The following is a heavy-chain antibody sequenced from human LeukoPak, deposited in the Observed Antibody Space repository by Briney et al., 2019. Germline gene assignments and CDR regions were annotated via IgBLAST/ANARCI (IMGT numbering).Heavy chain of an antibody. J-gene: IGHJ4*02. D-gene: IGHD4-11*01. CDR3: TTLDYSNYVGGNY. CDR2: IERKTDGGTT. CDR1: GFTVSNAW. Sequence: PGGSLRLSCAASGFTVSNAWMSWVRQAPGKGLEWVGRIERKTDGGTTDYAAPVKGRFTISRDDSKNTLYLQMNSLKTEDTAVYYCTTLDYSNYVGGNYWGQGTLVTVSS. V-gene: IGHV3-15*04.